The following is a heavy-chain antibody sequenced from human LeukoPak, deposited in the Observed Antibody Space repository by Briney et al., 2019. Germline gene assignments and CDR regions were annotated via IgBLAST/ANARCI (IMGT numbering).Heavy chain of an antibody. D-gene: IGHD6-19*01. CDR2: MSGSSGHI. V-gene: IGHV3-21*01. J-gene: IGHJ4*02. CDR3: ARDDQWLEL. Sequence: GGSLRLSCAASGFTFSSYSMAWVRQAPGKGLGWVSSMSGSSGHIYYADSLEGRFTISRDNAKNSLYLQMNSLRAEDTAVYYCARDDQWLELWGQGTLVTVSS. CDR1: GFTFSSYS.